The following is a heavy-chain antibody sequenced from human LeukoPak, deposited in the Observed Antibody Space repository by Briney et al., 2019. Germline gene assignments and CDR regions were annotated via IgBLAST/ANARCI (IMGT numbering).Heavy chain of an antibody. D-gene: IGHD3-10*01. CDR1: GGSISSGVYF. V-gene: IGHV4-30-4*01. CDR3: ARITMVRGPFDY. J-gene: IGHJ4*02. Sequence: PSETLSLTCTVTGGSISSGVYFWSWIRQPPGKGLEWIGYTHDSGSTYYNPSLKSRVTISVDTSKNQFSLKLSSVTAADTAVYYCARITMVRGPFDYWGQGTLVTVSS. CDR2: THDSGST.